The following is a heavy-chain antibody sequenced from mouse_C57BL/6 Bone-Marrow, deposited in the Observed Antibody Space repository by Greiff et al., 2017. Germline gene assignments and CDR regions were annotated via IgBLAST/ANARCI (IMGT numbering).Heavy chain of an antibody. J-gene: IGHJ3*01. Sequence: EVMLVESGGDLVKPGGSLNISCAASGFTFSSYGMSCVRQTPDKRLEWVATISSGGSYTYYPDSVKGRFTISRDNAKNTLYLQMSSLKSEDTAMYYCARHGGSWFAYWGQGTLVTVSA. CDR1: GFTFSSYG. D-gene: IGHD1-1*02. V-gene: IGHV5-6*01. CDR2: ISSGGSYT. CDR3: ARHGGSWFAY.